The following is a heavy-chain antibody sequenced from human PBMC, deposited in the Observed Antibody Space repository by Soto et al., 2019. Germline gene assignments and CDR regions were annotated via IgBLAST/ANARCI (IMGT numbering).Heavy chain of an antibody. CDR3: ARDLKVAGTNSFYYYGMDV. Sequence: TGGSLRLSCTDSGVTSSNYTMNWVRQAPGKGLEWVSSISRSSRNIYYADSVKGRFTISRDNAKNALYLQMNSLRAEDTAVYYCARDLKVAGTNSFYYYGMDVWGQGTTVTVSS. CDR1: GVTSSNYT. V-gene: IGHV3-21*01. CDR2: ISRSSRNI. D-gene: IGHD6-19*01. J-gene: IGHJ6*02.